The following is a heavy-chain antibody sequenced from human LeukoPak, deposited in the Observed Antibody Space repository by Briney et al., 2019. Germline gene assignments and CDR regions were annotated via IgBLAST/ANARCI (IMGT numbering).Heavy chain of an antibody. Sequence: GGSLRLSCAASGFTFTTSWMHWFRQAPGKGLVWVSRIESDGTSTTYADSVKGRFTISRDNAKNTLYLQMNSLTAEDTAVYYCARDRGYQMVDPWGQGTLVTVSS. J-gene: IGHJ5*02. CDR3: ARDRGYQMVDP. D-gene: IGHD5-12*01. CDR2: IESDGTST. CDR1: GFTFTTSW. V-gene: IGHV3-74*01.